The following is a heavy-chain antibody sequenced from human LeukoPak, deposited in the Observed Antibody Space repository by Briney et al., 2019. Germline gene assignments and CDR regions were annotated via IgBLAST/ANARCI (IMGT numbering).Heavy chain of an antibody. V-gene: IGHV1-69*05. D-gene: IGHD3-10*01. CDR2: IIPIFGTA. CDR3: ARGSVITMVRGVMRDFDY. CDR1: GGTFSSYA. Sequence: ASVKVSCKASGGTFSSYAISWVRQAPGQGLEWMGGIIPIFGTANYAQKFQGRVTITTDESTSTAYMELSSLRSEDTAVYYCARGSVITMVRGVMRDFDYWGQGTLVTVSS. J-gene: IGHJ4*02.